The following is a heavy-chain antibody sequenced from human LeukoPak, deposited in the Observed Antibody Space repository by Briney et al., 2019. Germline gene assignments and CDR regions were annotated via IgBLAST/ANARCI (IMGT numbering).Heavy chain of an antibody. CDR2: ISAYNGNT. J-gene: IGHJ5*02. Sequence: EWMGWISAYNGNTIYAQKLQGRVTMTTDTSTSTVYMELRSLRSDDTAVYYCARDVGWFDPWGQGTLVTVSS. V-gene: IGHV1-18*01. CDR3: ARDVGWFDP.